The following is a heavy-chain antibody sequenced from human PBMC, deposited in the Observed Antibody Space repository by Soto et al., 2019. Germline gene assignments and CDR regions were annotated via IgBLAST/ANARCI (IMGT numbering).Heavy chain of an antibody. J-gene: IGHJ4*02. V-gene: IGHV3-15*01. CDR1: VLIFTNAS. CDR2: IKTTTDGGTT. D-gene: IGHD3-22*01. Sequence: PRGSLLLSCASSVLIFTNASMGWVRQAIGKGLEWVGRIKTTTDGGTTDYAAPVKGRFTVSRYDSENTWYLQMNSLKTEDTAVYYCITVKVTTIVEAPHYWGQGTMVTVSS. CDR3: ITVKVTTIVEAPHY.